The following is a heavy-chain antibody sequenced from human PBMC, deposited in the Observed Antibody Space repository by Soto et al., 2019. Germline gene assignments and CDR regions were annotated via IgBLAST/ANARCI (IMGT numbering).Heavy chain of an antibody. D-gene: IGHD3-3*01. CDR3: ARGQRFSDWFDP. CDR2: IYSSGNT. Sequence: XEALSLTCSVSVGTISGYYWTWIRQPAGKGLEWIGRIYSSGNTKYNPSLQSRVTMSLDTSNNQFSLRLTSVTAADTAVYYCARGQRFSDWFDPWGKGSLVTVS. V-gene: IGHV4-4*07. J-gene: IGHJ5*02. CDR1: VGTISGYY.